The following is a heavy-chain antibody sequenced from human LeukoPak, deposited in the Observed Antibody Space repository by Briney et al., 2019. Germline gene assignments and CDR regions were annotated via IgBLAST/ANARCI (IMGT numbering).Heavy chain of an antibody. Sequence: ASVKVSCKASGYTFTGYYMHWVRQAPGQGLEWMGWINPNNGGTNYAQKFQGRVTMTRDTSISTAYMELSRLRSDDTAVYYCASFGSYGSNWFDPWGQGTLVTVSS. D-gene: IGHD5-18*01. V-gene: IGHV1-2*02. J-gene: IGHJ5*02. CDR2: INPNNGGT. CDR3: ASFGSYGSNWFDP. CDR1: GYTFTGYY.